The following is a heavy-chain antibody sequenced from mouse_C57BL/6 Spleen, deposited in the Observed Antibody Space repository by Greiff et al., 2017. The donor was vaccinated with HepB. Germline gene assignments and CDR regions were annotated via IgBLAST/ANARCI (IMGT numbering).Heavy chain of an antibody. Sequence: VQLKQSGPVLVKPGASVKMSCKASGYTFTDYYMNWVKQSHGKSLEWIGVINPYNGGTSYNQKFKGKATLTVDKSSSTAYMELNSLTSEDSAVYYCARSFYYDYHYYFDYWGQGTTLTVSS. D-gene: IGHD2-4*01. CDR1: GYTFTDYY. J-gene: IGHJ2*01. CDR3: ARSFYYDYHYYFDY. CDR2: INPYNGGT. V-gene: IGHV1-19*01.